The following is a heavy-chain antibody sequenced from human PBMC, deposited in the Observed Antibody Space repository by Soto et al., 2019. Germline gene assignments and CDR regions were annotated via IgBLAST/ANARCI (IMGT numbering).Heavy chain of an antibody. CDR2: IIPLFGTS. CDR1: GGSFNDYA. D-gene: IGHD3-3*01. V-gene: IGHV1-69*06. CDR3: ARLPLRITVFGKVLGYSDS. Sequence: QVQLVQSGAEVKTPGSSVTVSCTPSGGSFNDYAFSWVRQAPGQGLEWLGGIIPLFGTSDYSQSFRDRATITAVKSTSTVFLELRRLTSQDTAVYYCARLPLRITVFGKVLGYSDSWGQGSLITVSS. J-gene: IGHJ4*02.